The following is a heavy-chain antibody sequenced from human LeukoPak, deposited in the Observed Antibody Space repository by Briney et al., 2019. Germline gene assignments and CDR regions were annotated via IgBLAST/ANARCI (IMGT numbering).Heavy chain of an antibody. CDR3: AKSSGGTAYYYYMDV. J-gene: IGHJ6*03. V-gene: IGHV3-23*01. D-gene: IGHD6-6*01. CDR1: GFTFSSYA. CDR2: FSGNGGSI. Sequence: GGSLRLSCAASGFTFSSYAMNWVRQAPGKGLEWASGFSGNGGSIYYADSVKGRFTISRDNSKNTLFLQINSLRAEDTAVYYCAKSSGGTAYYYYMDVWGKGTTVIVSS.